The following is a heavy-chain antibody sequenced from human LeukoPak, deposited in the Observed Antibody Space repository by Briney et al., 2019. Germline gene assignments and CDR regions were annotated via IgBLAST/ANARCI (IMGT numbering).Heavy chain of an antibody. CDR2: ISSSSSYT. CDR3: ARDYGDYVGGNWFDP. CDR1: GFTFSDYY. V-gene: IGHV3-11*06. D-gene: IGHD4-17*01. J-gene: IGHJ5*02. Sequence: GGSLRLSCAASGFTFSDYYTSWIRQAPGEGLEWVSYISSSSSYTNYADSVKGRFTISRDNAKNSLYLQMNSLGAEDTAVYYCARDYGDYVGGNWFDPWGQGTLVTVSS.